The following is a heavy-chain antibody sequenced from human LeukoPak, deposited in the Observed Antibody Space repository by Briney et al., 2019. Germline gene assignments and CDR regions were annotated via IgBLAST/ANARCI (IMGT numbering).Heavy chain of an antibody. CDR3: ASGAAADPFDY. J-gene: IGHJ4*02. CDR2: IYYSGST. D-gene: IGHD6-13*01. CDR1: GGSISSYY. V-gene: IGHV4-59*08. Sequence: SETLSLTCTVSGGSISSYYWSWIRQPPGKGLEWIGYIYYSGSTNYNPSLKSRVIISVDTSKNQFSLKLSSVTAADTAVYYCASGAAADPFDYWGQGTLVTVSS.